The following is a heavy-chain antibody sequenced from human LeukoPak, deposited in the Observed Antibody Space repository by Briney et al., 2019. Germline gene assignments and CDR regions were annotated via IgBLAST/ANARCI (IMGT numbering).Heavy chain of an antibody. Sequence: ASVKVSCKASGYTFTGYYMHWVRQAPGQGLEWMGWINPNSGGTNYAQKFQGRVTMTRDTSISTAYMELSRLRSDDTAVYYCARDRSLDDILTGYPYNWFDPRGQGTLVTVSS. CDR1: GYTFTGYY. V-gene: IGHV1-2*02. CDR2: INPNSGGT. J-gene: IGHJ5*02. CDR3: ARDRSLDDILTGYPYNWFDP. D-gene: IGHD3-9*01.